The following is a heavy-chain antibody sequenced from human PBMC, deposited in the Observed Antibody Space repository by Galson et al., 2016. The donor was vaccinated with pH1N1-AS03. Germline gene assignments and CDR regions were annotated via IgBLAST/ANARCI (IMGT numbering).Heavy chain of an antibody. J-gene: IGHJ5*02. CDR2: MNPDSGNT. CDR1: GYTFTTYD. V-gene: IGHV1-8*03. D-gene: IGHD2-2*01. Sequence: SVKVSCKASGYTFTTYDINWVRQAPGQGLEWMGWMNPDSGNTGYAPSFQGRVTITRDTSISTAYMELSSLRSEDTAVYYCASGVVDCSCPACSCPLRFDPWAREPWSPSPQ. CDR3: ASGVVDCSCPACSCPLRFDP.